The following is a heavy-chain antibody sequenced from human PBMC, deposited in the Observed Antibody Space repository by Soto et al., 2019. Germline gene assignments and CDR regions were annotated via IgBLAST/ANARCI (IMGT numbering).Heavy chain of an antibody. CDR1: GGSISSYY. Sequence: SETLSLTCTVSGGSISSYYWSWIRQPPGKGLEWIGYIYYSGSTNYNPSLKSRVTISVDTSKNQFSLKLSSVTAADTAVYYCARDRTMVRGVLYGMDVWGQGTTVTVSS. CDR2: IYYSGST. D-gene: IGHD3-10*01. V-gene: IGHV4-59*01. CDR3: ARDRTMVRGVLYGMDV. J-gene: IGHJ6*02.